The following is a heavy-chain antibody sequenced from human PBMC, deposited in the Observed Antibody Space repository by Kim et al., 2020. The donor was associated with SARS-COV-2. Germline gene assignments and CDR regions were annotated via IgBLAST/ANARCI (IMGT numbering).Heavy chain of an antibody. CDR3: ARADLIAVAGTWGPYYFDY. V-gene: IGHV1-69*01. Sequence: GRVTITADESTSTAYMELSSLRSEDTAVYYCARADLIAVAGTWGPYYFDYWGQGTLVTVSS. J-gene: IGHJ4*02. D-gene: IGHD6-19*01.